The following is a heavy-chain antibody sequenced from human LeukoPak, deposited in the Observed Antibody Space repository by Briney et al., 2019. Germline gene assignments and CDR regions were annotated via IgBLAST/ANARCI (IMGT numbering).Heavy chain of an antibody. J-gene: IGHJ4*02. Sequence: SETLSLTCTVSGGSISSSSYYWGWIRQPPGKGLEWIGSIYYSGSTYYNPSLKSRVTISVDTSKNQFSLKLSSVTAADTAVYYCASWGGYSGSYGDYWGQGTLVTVSS. D-gene: IGHD1-26*01. V-gene: IGHV4-39*07. CDR3: ASWGGYSGSYGDY. CDR1: GGSISSSSYY. CDR2: IYYSGST.